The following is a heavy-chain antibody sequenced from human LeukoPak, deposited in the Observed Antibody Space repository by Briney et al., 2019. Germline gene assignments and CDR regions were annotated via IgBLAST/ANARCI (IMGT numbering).Heavy chain of an antibody. CDR2: ISSSGTYK. CDR3: AKGKDSVAGATNDY. CDR1: GFTFSSYS. V-gene: IGHV3-21*01. Sequence: PGGSLRLSCAVSGFTFSSYSMSWVRQAAGKGLEWVSSISSSGTYKYYADSVKGRFTISRDNAKNSLYLQMNSLRAEDTAVYYCAKGKDSVAGATNDYWGQGTLVTVSS. J-gene: IGHJ4*02. D-gene: IGHD6-19*01.